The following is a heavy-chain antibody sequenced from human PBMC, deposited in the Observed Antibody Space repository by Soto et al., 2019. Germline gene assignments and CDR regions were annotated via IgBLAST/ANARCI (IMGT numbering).Heavy chain of an antibody. CDR2: IRNKAYRGTR. CDR1: GFTFGDYA. D-gene: IGHD2-15*01. Sequence: EVQLVESGGDLVQPGRSLRLSCTASGFTFGDYAMSWVRLAPGKGLEWISFIRNKAYRGTRKYAASVRGRFTISRDDSKSIAYLQMNSLKTEDTAVYYCTRGDMALNDYWGQGTLVTVSS. J-gene: IGHJ4*02. CDR3: TRGDMALNDY. V-gene: IGHV3-49*04.